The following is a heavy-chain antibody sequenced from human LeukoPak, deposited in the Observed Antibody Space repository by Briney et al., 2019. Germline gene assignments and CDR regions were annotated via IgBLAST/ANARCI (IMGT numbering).Heavy chain of an antibody. D-gene: IGHD1-26*01. CDR2: INPNSGGT. CDR1: GYTFTGYY. Sequence: GASVKVSCKASGYTFTGYYMHWVRQPPGQGLESMGWINPNSGGTNYAQKFQGRVTMTRDTSISTAYMELSRLRSDDTAVYYCARDLVGATGVYYFDYWGQGTLVTVSS. V-gene: IGHV1-2*02. J-gene: IGHJ4*02. CDR3: ARDLVGATGVYYFDY.